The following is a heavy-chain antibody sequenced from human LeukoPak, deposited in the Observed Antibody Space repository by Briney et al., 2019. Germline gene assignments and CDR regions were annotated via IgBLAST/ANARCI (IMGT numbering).Heavy chain of an antibody. V-gene: IGHV4-39*07. CDR2: IYYSGST. CDR1: GGSISSSSYY. J-gene: IGHJ4*02. Sequence: SETLSLTCTVSGGSISSSSYYWGWIRQPPGKGLEWIGSIYYSGSTYYNPSLKSRVTISVDTSKNQFSLKLSSVTASDTAVYYCARVVHDGAMVTLFDYWGQGTLVTVSS. CDR3: ARVVHDGAMVTLFDY. D-gene: IGHD5-18*01.